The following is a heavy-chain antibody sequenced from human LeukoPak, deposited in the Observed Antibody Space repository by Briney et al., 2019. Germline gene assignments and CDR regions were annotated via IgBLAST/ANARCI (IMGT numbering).Heavy chain of an antibody. V-gene: IGHV1-69*13. CDR1: GGTFSSYA. D-gene: IGHD6-6*01. CDR3: ASEGVYSSSSSPGGSFDY. J-gene: IGHJ4*02. Sequence: SVKVSCKASGGTFSSYAISWVRQAPGQGLEWMGGIIPIFGTANYAQKFQGRVTITADESTSTAYMELSSLRSEDTAVYYCASEGVYSSSSSPGGSFDYWGQGTLVTVSS. CDR2: IIPIFGTA.